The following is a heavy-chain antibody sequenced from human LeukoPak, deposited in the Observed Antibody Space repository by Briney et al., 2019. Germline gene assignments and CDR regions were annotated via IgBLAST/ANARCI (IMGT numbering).Heavy chain of an antibody. V-gene: IGHV3-23*01. J-gene: IGHJ6*03. CDR3: AKTDWGYYYYMDV. CDR1: GFTFSSYA. CDR2: ISGNGGST. Sequence: GGSLRLSCAASGFTFSSYAMSWVRQAPGKGLEWVSAISGNGGSTYYADSVKGRFTISRDNSKNTLYLQMNSLRAEDTAVYYCAKTDWGYYYYMDVWGKGTTVTVSS. D-gene: IGHD7-27*01.